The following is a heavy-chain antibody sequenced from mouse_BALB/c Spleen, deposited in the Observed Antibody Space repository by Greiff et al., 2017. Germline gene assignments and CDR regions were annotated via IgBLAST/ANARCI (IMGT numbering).Heavy chain of an antibody. Sequence: QVHVKQSGAELARPGASVKLSCKASGYTFTSYWMQWVKQRPGQGLEWIGAIYPGDGDTRYTQKFKGKATLTADKSSSTAYMQLSSLASEDSAVYYCASRDGYYGFAYWGQGTLVTVSA. CDR3: ASRDGYYGFAY. V-gene: IGHV1-87*01. CDR1: GYTFTSYW. J-gene: IGHJ3*01. CDR2: IYPGDGDT. D-gene: IGHD2-3*01.